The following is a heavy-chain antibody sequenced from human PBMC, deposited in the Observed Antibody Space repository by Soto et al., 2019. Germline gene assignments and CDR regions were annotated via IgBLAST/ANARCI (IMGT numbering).Heavy chain of an antibody. J-gene: IGHJ6*02. Sequence: ASVKVSCKASGYTFTGYYMHWVRQAPGQGLEWMGWINPNSGGTNYAQKFQGWVTMTRDTPISTAYMELSRLRSDDTAVYYCARGGYCSSTSCPTDYYYYGMDVWGQGTTVTVSS. D-gene: IGHD2-2*01. CDR1: GYTFTGYY. CDR3: ARGGYCSSTSCPTDYYYYGMDV. CDR2: INPNSGGT. V-gene: IGHV1-2*04.